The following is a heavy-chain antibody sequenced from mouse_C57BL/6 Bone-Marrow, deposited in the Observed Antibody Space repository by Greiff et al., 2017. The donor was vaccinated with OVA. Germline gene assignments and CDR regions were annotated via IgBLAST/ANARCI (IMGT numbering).Heavy chain of an antibody. J-gene: IGHJ3*01. CDR2: ISGGGGNT. CDR1: GFTFSSYT. CDR3: ARQIYYDYDGAY. D-gene: IGHD2-4*01. V-gene: IGHV5-9*01. Sequence: EVKVEESGGGLVKPGGSLKLSCAASGFTFSSYTMSWVRQTPEKRLEWVATISGGGGNTYYPDSVKGRFTISRDNAKNTLYLQMSSLRSEDTALYYCARQIYYDYDGAYWGQGTLGTVSA.